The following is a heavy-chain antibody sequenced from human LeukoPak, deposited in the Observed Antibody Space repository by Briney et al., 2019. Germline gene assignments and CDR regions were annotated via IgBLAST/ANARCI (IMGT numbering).Heavy chain of an antibody. Sequence: GGSLRLSCAASGFTFSSYGMHWVRQAPGKGLEWVANIKQDGSEKYYVDSVKGRFTISRDNAKNSLYLQMNSLRAEDTAVYYCARDSSSSTDYWGQGTLVTVSS. J-gene: IGHJ4*02. CDR1: GFTFSSYG. CDR2: IKQDGSEK. V-gene: IGHV3-7*01. D-gene: IGHD6-6*01. CDR3: ARDSSSSTDY.